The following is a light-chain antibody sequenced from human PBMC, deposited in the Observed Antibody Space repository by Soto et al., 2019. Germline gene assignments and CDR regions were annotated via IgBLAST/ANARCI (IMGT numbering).Light chain of an antibody. Sequence: EIVMTQSPATLSVSPGERATLSCRASQSVSSYLAWYQQKPGQAPRLLIYDASNRATGIPARFSGSGSGTDFTLTISSLEPEDFAVYYCQQRSNWVFGPGTKVDIK. J-gene: IGKJ3*01. CDR3: QQRSNWV. CDR2: DAS. V-gene: IGKV3-11*01. CDR1: QSVSSY.